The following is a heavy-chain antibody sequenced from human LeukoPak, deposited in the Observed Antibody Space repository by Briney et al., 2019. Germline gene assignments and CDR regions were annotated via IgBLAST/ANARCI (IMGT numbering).Heavy chain of an antibody. CDR2: ISSSSSYI. D-gene: IGHD6-19*01. Sequence: PGGSLRLSCAASGFTFSSYGMHWVRQAPGKGLEWVSSISSSSSYIYYADSVKGRFTISRDNAKNSLYLQMNSLRAEDTAVYYCARDRSSGWYRGLFQHWGQGTLVTVSS. CDR3: ARDRSSGWYRGLFQH. V-gene: IGHV3-21*01. J-gene: IGHJ1*01. CDR1: GFTFSSYG.